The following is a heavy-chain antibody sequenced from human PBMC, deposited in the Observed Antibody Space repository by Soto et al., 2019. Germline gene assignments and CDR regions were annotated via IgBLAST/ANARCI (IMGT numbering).Heavy chain of an antibody. J-gene: IGHJ4*02. CDR2: IKTDGSTP. D-gene: IGHD3-10*01. Sequence: PGGSLRLSCAASGFTFSNAWMSWVRQAPGKGLVSVSRIKTDGSTPNYADSVKCRFTISSDNAKNTLYLQMNSLRVEDTAVYYCARDRIAGSGSCDNWGQGTLVTVSS. CDR3: ARDRIAGSGSCDN. V-gene: IGHV3-74*01. CDR1: GFTFSNAW.